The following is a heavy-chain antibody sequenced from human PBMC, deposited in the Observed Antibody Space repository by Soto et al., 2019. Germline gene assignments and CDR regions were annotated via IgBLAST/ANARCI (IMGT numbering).Heavy chain of an antibody. J-gene: IGHJ3*02. CDR3: ANDLGHGGRGAFEI. D-gene: IGHD7-27*01. CDR2: ISYDGSNK. Sequence: QVQLVESGGGVVQPGRSLRLSCAASGFTFSSYGMHWVRQAPGKGLEWVALISYDGSNKYYADSVKGRFTISRDNSKNTLDLPMNSLRTEDTAVYYCANDLGHGGRGAFEIWGQGTMVTVSS. V-gene: IGHV3-30*18. CDR1: GFTFSSYG.